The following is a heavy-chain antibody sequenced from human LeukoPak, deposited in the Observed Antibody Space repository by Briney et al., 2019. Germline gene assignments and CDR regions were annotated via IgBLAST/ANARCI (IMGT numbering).Heavy chain of an antibody. V-gene: IGHV4-38-2*02. CDR1: GYSISSGYY. CDR2: IYHSGST. CDR3: AREVLGYCSSNSCPPDAFDI. D-gene: IGHD2-2*01. Sequence: SETLSLTCAVSGYSISSGYYWGWIRQPPGKGLEWIGSIYHSGSTYYNPSLKSRVTISVDTSKNQFSLKLSSVTAADTAVYYCAREVLGYCSSNSCPPDAFDIWGQGTMVTVSS. J-gene: IGHJ3*02.